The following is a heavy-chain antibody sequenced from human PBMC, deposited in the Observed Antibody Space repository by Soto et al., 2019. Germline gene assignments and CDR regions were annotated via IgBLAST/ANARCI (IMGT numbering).Heavy chain of an antibody. CDR2: ISYSGVT. CDR3: AKGGESSQWLDP. CDR1: GGSITTTASY. V-gene: IGHV4-31*03. Sequence: QVQLQESGPGLVKPSQTLSLTCTVSGGSITTTASYWSWIRQHPEKGLEWIGYISYSGVTNYSASLTSRVSISATPSKNQCSLKMSSLTAADTAVYYCAKGGESSQWLDPWGRRTLVVVSS. J-gene: IGHJ5*02.